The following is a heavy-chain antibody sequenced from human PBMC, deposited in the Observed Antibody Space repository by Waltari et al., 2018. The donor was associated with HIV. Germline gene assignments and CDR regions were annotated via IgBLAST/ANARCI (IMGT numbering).Heavy chain of an antibody. CDR1: GHTVTELS. V-gene: IGHV1-24*01. CDR3: ATDIRSGWYYFDF. J-gene: IGHJ4*02. CDR2: FDPEDGET. Sequence: QFQVVQSGAEVKKPGASVKVYCKVSGHTVTELSIHWVRQGPGKGLEWMGGFDPEDGETIYAQNFQGRVTMTEDTSADTAYMELSSLRSEDTAVYYCATDIRSGWYYFDFWGQGTLVTVSS. D-gene: IGHD6-19*01.